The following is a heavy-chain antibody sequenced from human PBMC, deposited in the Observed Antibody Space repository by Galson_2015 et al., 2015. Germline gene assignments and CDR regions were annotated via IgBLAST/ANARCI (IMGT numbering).Heavy chain of an antibody. V-gene: IGHV3-48*03. CDR1: GFTFSSYE. D-gene: IGHD6-13*01. CDR2: ISSSGSTI. J-gene: IGHJ2*01. Sequence: SLRLSCAASGFTFSSYEMNWVRQAPGKGLEWVSYISSSGSTIYYADSVKGRFTISRDNAKNSLYLQMNSLRAEDTAVYYCARANSSSWEDWYFDLWGRGTLVTVSS. CDR3: ARANSSSWEDWYFDL.